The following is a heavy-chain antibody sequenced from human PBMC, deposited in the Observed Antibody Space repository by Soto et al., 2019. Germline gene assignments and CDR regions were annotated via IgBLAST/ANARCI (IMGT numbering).Heavy chain of an antibody. Sequence: ASVKVCSKSSGYPFTGHYMHWVRQAPGQGLEWMGWINPNSGGTNYAQKFQGWVTMTRDTSISTAYMELSRLRSDDTAVYYCARENGGYSYGYVIFDYWGQGTMVTVSS. V-gene: IGHV1-2*04. D-gene: IGHD5-18*01. CDR1: GYPFTGHY. J-gene: IGHJ4*02. CDR2: INPNSGGT. CDR3: ARENGGYSYGYVIFDY.